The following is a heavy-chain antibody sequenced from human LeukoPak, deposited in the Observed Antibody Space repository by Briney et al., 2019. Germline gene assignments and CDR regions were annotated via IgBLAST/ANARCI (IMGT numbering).Heavy chain of an antibody. CDR2: IYYSGST. CDR3: ARQFDP. J-gene: IGHJ5*02. CDR1: GGSITTSSYY. Sequence: PSETLSLTCTVSGGSITTSSYYWGWIRQPPGKGLEWIGIIYYSGSTYYNPSLKGRVTISLDTSKNQFSLKLTSVTAADTAVYYCARQFDPWGQGTLVTVSS. V-gene: IGHV4-39*01.